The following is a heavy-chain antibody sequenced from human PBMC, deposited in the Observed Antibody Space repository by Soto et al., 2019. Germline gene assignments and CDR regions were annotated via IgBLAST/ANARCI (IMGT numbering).Heavy chain of an antibody. D-gene: IGHD3-22*01. J-gene: IGHJ4*02. V-gene: IGHV4-34*09. CDR2: IYESGST. Sequence: PSETLSLTCAVYGESLNYYYWSWIRQSPGKGLEWIGDIYESGSTNYNPSLKSRVTISVDTSKNQFSLKLSSVTAADTAVYYCARGSYYYDSSRYYHYWGQGTLVTVSS. CDR1: GESLNYYY. CDR3: ARGSYYYDSSRYYHY.